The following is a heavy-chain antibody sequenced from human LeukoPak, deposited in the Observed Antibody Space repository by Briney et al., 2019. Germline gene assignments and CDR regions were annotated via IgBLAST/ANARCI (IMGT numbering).Heavy chain of an antibody. CDR2: IIPIFGTA. CDR1: GGTSSSYA. J-gene: IGHJ6*03. D-gene: IGHD3-10*01. V-gene: IGHV1-69*05. CDR3: ARSVSGSYYNHYYYCYMDV. Sequence: SVKVSCKASGGTSSSYAISWVRQAPGQGLEWMGGIIPIFGTANYAQKFQGRVTITTDESTSTAYMELSSLRSEDTAVYYCARSVSGSYYNHYYYCYMDVWGKGTTVTVSS.